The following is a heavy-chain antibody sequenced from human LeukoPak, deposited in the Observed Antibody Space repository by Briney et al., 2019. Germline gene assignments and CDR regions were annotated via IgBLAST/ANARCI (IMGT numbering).Heavy chain of an antibody. CDR2: INHSGST. J-gene: IGHJ5*02. D-gene: IGHD6-13*01. Sequence: SETLSLTCTVSGGSISSGSYYWSWIRQPPGKGLEWIGEINHSGSTNYNPSLKSRVTISVDTSKNQFSLKLSSVTAADTAVYCCARGKYSSSYNGGWFDPWGQGTLVTVSS. V-gene: IGHV4-39*07. CDR3: ARGKYSSSYNGGWFDP. CDR1: GGSISSGSYY.